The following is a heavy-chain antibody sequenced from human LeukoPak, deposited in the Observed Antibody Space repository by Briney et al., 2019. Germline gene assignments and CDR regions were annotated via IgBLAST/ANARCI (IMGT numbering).Heavy chain of an antibody. CDR1: GGTFSSYA. J-gene: IGHJ4*02. Sequence: ASVKVSCKASGGTFSSYAISWVRQAPGQGLEWMGWISTYNGNTNYAQKLQGRVSMTTDTSTSTAYMDLRSLRSDDTAVYYCARDPPATVTPGFDYWGQGTLVTVSS. CDR2: ISTYNGNT. CDR3: ARDPPATVTPGFDY. D-gene: IGHD4-11*01. V-gene: IGHV1-18*01.